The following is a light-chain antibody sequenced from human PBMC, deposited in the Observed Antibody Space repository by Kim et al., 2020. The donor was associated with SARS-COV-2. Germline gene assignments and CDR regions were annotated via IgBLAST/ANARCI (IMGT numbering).Light chain of an antibody. CDR1: QTINGW. V-gene: IGKV1-5*01. J-gene: IGKJ2*01. CDR2: DAS. Sequence: DIQMTQSPSTLSASVGDRVTITCRASQTINGWLAWYQQKPGKAPKLLINDASTLISGVPARFSGSGSETQFTLTITSVQPDDFATYYCQQYNNYPYNFGQGTKLEI. CDR3: QQYNNYPYN.